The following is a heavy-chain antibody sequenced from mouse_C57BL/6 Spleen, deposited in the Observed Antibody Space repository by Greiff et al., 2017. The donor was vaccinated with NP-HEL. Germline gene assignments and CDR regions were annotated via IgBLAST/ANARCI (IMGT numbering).Heavy chain of an antibody. V-gene: IGHV1-72*01. J-gene: IGHJ4*01. D-gene: IGHD1-1*01. Sequence: VQLQQPGSELVKPGASVKLSCKASGYTFTSYWMHWVKQRPGRGLEWIGRIDPNSGGTKYNEKFKSKATLTVDKPSSTAYMQLRSLTSEDSAVYCCAPSYYGSSGAMDYWGQGTSVTVSS. CDR3: APSYYGSSGAMDY. CDR2: IDPNSGGT. CDR1: GYTFTSYW.